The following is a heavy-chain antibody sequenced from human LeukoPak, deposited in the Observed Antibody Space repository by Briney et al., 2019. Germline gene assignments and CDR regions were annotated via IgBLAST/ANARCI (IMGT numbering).Heavy chain of an antibody. CDR1: GFIFSTYG. Sequence: PGGTLRLSCAASGFIFSTYGMSWVRQAPGKGLEWVSVISGSGGGTNYADSVKGRFTISRDNSKNTLFLQMNSLRAEDTAVYYCARHPGDFTGIVKYYYMDVWGKGTTITVSS. J-gene: IGHJ6*03. CDR3: ARHPGDFTGIVKYYYMDV. D-gene: IGHD1-26*01. V-gene: IGHV3-23*01. CDR2: ISGSGGGT.